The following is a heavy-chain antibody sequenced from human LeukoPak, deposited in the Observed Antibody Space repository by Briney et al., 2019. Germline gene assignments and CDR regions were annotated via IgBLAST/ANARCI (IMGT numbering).Heavy chain of an antibody. CDR1: GFTFSSYG. D-gene: IGHD6-13*01. CDR2: ISYDGSNK. Sequence: PGGSLRLSCAASGFTFSSYGMHWVRQAPGKGLEWVAVISYDGSNKYYADPVKGRFTISRDNSKNTLYLQMNSLRAEDTAVYYCASLPAAADLLWGQGTLVTVSS. V-gene: IGHV3-30*01. J-gene: IGHJ4*02. CDR3: ASLPAAADLL.